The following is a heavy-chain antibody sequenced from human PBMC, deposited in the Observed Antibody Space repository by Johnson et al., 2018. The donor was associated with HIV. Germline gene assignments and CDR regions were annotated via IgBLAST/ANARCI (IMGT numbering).Heavy chain of an antibody. CDR3: ARDKGRGAFDI. J-gene: IGHJ3*02. D-gene: IGHD3-10*01. CDR2: IYSGGST. Sequence: VQLVESGGGLVQPGGSLRLSCAASGFTVSSNYMSWVRQAPGKGLEWVSVIYSGGSTYYTDSVKGRFTISRDNSKNTVYLQMNSLRAEDTAVYYCARDKGRGAFDIWGQGTMVTVSS. CDR1: GFTVSSNY. V-gene: IGHV3-66*01.